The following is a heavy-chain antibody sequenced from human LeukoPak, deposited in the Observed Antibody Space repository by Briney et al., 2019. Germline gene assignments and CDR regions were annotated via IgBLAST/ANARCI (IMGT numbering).Heavy chain of an antibody. J-gene: IGHJ3*02. V-gene: IGHV1-2*06. D-gene: IGHD2-21*01. CDR1: GYTFTGYY. CDR3: ARGGSLGYSPDAFDI. CDR2: INPNSGGT. Sequence: ASVKVSCKASGYTFTGYYMHWVRQAPGQGLEWMGRINPNSGGTNYAQKFQGRVTMTRDTSISTAYMELSRLRSDDTAVYYCARGGSLGYSPDAFDIWGQGTMVTVSS.